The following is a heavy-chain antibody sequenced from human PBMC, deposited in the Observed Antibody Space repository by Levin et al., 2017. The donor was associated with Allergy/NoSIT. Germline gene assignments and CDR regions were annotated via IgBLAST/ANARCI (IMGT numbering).Heavy chain of an antibody. CDR1: GFTFSYYA. V-gene: IGHV3-30*04. D-gene: IGHD3-22*01. CDR3: VRGNYSHSNVPGY. J-gene: IGHJ4*02. CDR2: ISYDGTDK. Sequence: GGSLRLSCAASGFTFSYYAMYWVRQAPGKGLEWAALISYDGTDKDYADSVKGRFTISRDNSKNTLYLQMNSLRIEDTAVYFCVRGNYSHSNVPGYWGQGSLVTVSS.